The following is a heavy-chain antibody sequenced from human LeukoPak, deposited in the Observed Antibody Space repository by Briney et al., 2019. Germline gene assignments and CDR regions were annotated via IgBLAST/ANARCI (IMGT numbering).Heavy chain of an antibody. J-gene: IGHJ6*03. V-gene: IGHV4-34*01. CDR1: GGSFSGYY. D-gene: IGHD2-15*01. CDR3: ARGRRVAALPYYYYYMDV. Sequence: SETLSLTCAVYGGSFSGYYWSWVRQPPGKGLEWIGEINHSGSTNYNPSLKSRVTISVDTSKNQFSLKLSSVTAADTAVYYCARGRRVAALPYYYYYMDVWGKGTTVTVSS. CDR2: INHSGST.